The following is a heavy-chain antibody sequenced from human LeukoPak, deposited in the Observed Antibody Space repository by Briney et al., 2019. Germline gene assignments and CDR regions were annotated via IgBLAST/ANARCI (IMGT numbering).Heavy chain of an antibody. J-gene: IGHJ5*02. CDR2: INHSGST. V-gene: IGHV4-34*01. D-gene: IGHD2-2*01. Sequence: PSETLSLTCAVYGGSFSGYYWSWIRQPPGKGLEWVGEINHSGSTNYNPSLKSRVTISVDTSKNQCSLKLSSVTAADTAVYYCASTNCGSVSCYGANWFDPWGQGTLVTVSS. CDR1: GGSFSGYY. CDR3: ASTNCGSVSCYGANWFDP.